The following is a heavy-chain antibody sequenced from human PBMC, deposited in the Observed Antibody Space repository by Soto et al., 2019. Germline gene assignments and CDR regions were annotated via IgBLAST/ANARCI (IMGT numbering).Heavy chain of an antibody. D-gene: IGHD3-10*02. J-gene: IGHJ4*02. CDR1: GFSISDHY. Sequence: QVQLVESGGGLVKPGGSLRLTWAASGFSISDHYMSWIRQAPGKGLEWVSYSSNSGTFTKYADSVKGRFSISRDNAKNSLYLEINSLRGEDTAIYYCARSGDNYNVLDYWGQGTPVTVSS. V-gene: IGHV3-11*05. CDR3: ARSGDNYNVLDY. CDR2: SSNSGTFT.